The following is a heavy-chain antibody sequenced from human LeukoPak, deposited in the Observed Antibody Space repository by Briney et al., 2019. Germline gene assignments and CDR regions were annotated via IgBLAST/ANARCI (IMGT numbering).Heavy chain of an antibody. J-gene: IGHJ6*02. Sequence: ASETLSLTCTVSGGSISSSNWGSWVRQPPGKGLEWIGEIYHSGSTNYNPSLKSRVTISVDKSKNQFSLKLSSVTAADTAVYYCARAVGAARPYYYYGMDVWGQGTTVTVSS. CDR2: IYHSGST. V-gene: IGHV4-4*02. CDR1: GGSISSSNW. D-gene: IGHD6-6*01. CDR3: ARAVGAARPYYYYGMDV.